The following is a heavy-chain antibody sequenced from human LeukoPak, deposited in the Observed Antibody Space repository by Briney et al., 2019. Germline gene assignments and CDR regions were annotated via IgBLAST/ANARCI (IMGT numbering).Heavy chain of an antibody. J-gene: IGHJ4*02. D-gene: IGHD3-22*01. Sequence: SETLSLTCTVSGDSISSHYWSWIRQPPGKGLEWIGYIYYSGSINYNSSLKSRVTISVDTSKNQFSLKLSSVTAADTAVYYCARDRYYYDSSGYVFDYWGQGTLVTVSS. V-gene: IGHV4-59*11. CDR3: ARDRYYYDSSGYVFDY. CDR2: IYYSGSI. CDR1: GDSISSHY.